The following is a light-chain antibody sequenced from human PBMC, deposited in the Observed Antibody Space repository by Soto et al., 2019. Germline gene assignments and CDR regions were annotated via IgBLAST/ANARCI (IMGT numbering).Light chain of an antibody. CDR1: SGSIACNY. CDR2: EDN. J-gene: IGLJ3*02. CDR3: QSYDATNQV. V-gene: IGLV6-57*01. Sequence: NFMLTQPHSVSESPGKTVIISCTRSSGSIACNYVQWYQQRPGSSPTTVIYEDNQRPSGVPDRFSGSIDSSSNSASLTISGLETEDEADYFCQSYDATNQVFGGGTKLTVL.